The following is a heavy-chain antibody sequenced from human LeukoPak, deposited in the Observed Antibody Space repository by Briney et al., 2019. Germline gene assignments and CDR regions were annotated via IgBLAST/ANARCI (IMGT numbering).Heavy chain of an antibody. D-gene: IGHD1-26*01. V-gene: IGHV4-59*01. CDR1: GGSISSYY. CDR2: IYYSGTT. Sequence: PSETLSLTCTVSGGSISSYYWNWIRQPPGKGLEWIGYIYYSGTTNYNPSLKSRVTISVDTSKNQFSLKLSSVTAADTAFYYCARYIVSYPHDAFDIWGQGTMVTVSS. J-gene: IGHJ3*02. CDR3: ARYIVSYPHDAFDI.